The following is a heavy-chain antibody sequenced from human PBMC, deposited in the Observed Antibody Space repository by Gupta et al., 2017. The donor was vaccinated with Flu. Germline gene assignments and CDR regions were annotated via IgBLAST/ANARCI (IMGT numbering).Heavy chain of an antibody. CDR1: G. J-gene: IGHJ3*01. Sequence: GMHWVRQAPGKGLEWVAVIWNDGSNKYYLESVKGRFTISRDTSQNTLYLEMNSLRAEDTAMYYCARSNYGDYSGHDAFDVWGRGTMVTVSS. V-gene: IGHV3-33*01. CDR2: IWNDGSNK. CDR3: ARSNYGDYSGHDAFDV. D-gene: IGHD4-17*01.